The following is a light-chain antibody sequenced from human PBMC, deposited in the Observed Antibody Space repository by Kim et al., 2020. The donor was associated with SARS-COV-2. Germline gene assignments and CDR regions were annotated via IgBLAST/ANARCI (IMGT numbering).Light chain of an antibody. Sequence: SSELTQDSAVSVAFGQTVRITCQGDSLRSYYASWYQQKPGQATVVVIYGKNNRPSGIPKRFSGSRSGHTASLTIAGAQAEDVADYYCNSRDIRTNRLVFG. CDR1: SLRSYY. V-gene: IGLV3-19*01. J-gene: IGLJ2*01. CDR3: NSRDIRTNRLV. CDR2: GKN.